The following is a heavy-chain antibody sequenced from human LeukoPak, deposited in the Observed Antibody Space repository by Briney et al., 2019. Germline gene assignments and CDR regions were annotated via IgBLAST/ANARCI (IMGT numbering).Heavy chain of an antibody. Sequence: GGSLRLSCAASGFTFNSYGMHWVRQAPGKGLEWVAFIRYDGSNKYYADSVKGRFTISRDNSKNTLYLQMNSLRAEDTAVYYCAKDPGANWGWGYWGQGTLVTVSS. D-gene: IGHD4/OR15-4a*01. J-gene: IGHJ4*02. CDR2: IRYDGSNK. V-gene: IGHV3-30*02. CDR1: GFTFNSYG. CDR3: AKDPGANWGWGY.